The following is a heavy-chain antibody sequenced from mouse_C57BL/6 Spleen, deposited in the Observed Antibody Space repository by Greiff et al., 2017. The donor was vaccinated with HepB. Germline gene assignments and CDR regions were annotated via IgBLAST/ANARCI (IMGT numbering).Heavy chain of an antibody. J-gene: IGHJ3*01. CDR3: TRDRRYDYDPWFAY. Sequence: EVKLMESGEGLVKPGGSLKLSCAASGFTFSSYAMSWVRQTPEQRLEWVAYISSGGDYIYYADTVKGRFTISRDNARNTLYLQMSSLKSEDTAMYYCTRDRRYDYDPWFAYWGQGTLVTVSA. CDR1: GFTFSSYA. CDR2: ISSGGDYI. V-gene: IGHV5-9-1*02. D-gene: IGHD2-4*01.